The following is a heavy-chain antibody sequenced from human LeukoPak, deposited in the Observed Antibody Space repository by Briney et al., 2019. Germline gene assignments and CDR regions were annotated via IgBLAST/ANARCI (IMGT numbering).Heavy chain of an antibody. V-gene: IGHV4-59*12. CDR1: GGSISSYY. Sequence: SETLSLTCTVSGGSISSYYWSWIRQPPGKGLEWIGYIYYSGSTNYNPSLKSRVTISVDTSKNQFSLELSSVTAADTAVYYCARVVAVAGTFYFDYWGQGTLVTVSS. CDR2: IYYSGST. D-gene: IGHD6-19*01. CDR3: ARVVAVAGTFYFDY. J-gene: IGHJ4*02.